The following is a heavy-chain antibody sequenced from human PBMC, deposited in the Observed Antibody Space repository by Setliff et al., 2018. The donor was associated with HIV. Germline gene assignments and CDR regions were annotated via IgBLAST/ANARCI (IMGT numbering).Heavy chain of an antibody. CDR3: TTEWGDYGEPNWFDP. J-gene: IGHJ5*02. Sequence: ESLKISCRGSGYTFTNYWIGWVRQMPGRGLEWMGIIYPGDSDTRYSPSFEGQVTMSADKSINTAYLQMNSLKTEDTAVYYCTTEWGDYGEPNWFDPWGQGTLVTVSS. CDR2: IYPGDSDT. CDR1: GYTFTNYW. V-gene: IGHV5-51*01. D-gene: IGHD4-17*01.